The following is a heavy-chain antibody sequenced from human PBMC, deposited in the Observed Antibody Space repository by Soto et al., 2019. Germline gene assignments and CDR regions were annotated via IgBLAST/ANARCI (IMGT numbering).Heavy chain of an antibody. J-gene: IGHJ4*02. Sequence: ASVKVSCKASGYTFSRYGISWVRQAPGQGLEWMGWINAGNGNTKYSQKFQGRVTITRDTSASTAYMELSSLRSEDTAVYYCARSIVVVTALDYWGQGTLVTVSS. D-gene: IGHD2-21*02. CDR3: ARSIVVVTALDY. CDR2: INAGNGNT. CDR1: GYTFSRYG. V-gene: IGHV1-3*01.